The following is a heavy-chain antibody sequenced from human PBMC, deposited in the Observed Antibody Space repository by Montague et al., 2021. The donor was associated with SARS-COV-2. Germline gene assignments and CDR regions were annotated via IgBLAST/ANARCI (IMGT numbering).Heavy chain of an antibody. J-gene: IGHJ5*02. CDR1: GGSISSYN. Sequence: SQTLSLTCTVSGGSISSYNWSWIRQPPGKGLEWIGEVNHSGSTNYNPSLKSRVTISVDTSKNQFSLKLSSVTAADTAVYYCARTDYISSWFGAKKWFDPWGQGTLVTVSS. CDR2: VNHSGST. CDR3: ARTDYISSWFGAKKWFDP. V-gene: IGHV4-34*01. D-gene: IGHD6-13*01.